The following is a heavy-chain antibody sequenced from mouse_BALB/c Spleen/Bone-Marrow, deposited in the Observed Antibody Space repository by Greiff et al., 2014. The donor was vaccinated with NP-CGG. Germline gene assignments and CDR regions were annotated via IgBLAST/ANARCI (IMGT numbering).Heavy chain of an antibody. CDR3: ARRGNGFAWFAY. CDR1: GYTFSSYW. CDR2: TLPGSGST. D-gene: IGHD1-2*01. Sequence: QVQLKESGTELMKPGASVKISCKATGYTFSSYWIEWVNQRPGHGLEWIGETLPGSGSTNYNEKFKGKATFTADTSSNTAYMQLSSLTSEDSAVYYCARRGNGFAWFAYWGQGTLVTVSA. J-gene: IGHJ3*01. V-gene: IGHV1-9*01.